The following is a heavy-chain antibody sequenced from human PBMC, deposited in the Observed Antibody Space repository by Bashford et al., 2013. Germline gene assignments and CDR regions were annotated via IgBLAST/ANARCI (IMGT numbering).Heavy chain of an antibody. CDR2: VNTDGSGT. D-gene: IGHD3-9*01. J-gene: IGHJ4*01. CDR3: ALTSMTTLDY. CDR1: GFTFSPYW. V-gene: IGHV3-74*01. Sequence: GGSLRLSCVASGFTFSPYWMYWVRQVPGKGLVWVSRVNTDGSGTNYADSVRGRFSISRDNAKNTLFLQMDSLRAEDTAVYYCALTSMTTLDYWGHGTLVTVSS.